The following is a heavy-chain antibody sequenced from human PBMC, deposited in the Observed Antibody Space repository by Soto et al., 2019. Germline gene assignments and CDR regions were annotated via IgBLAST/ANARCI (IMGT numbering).Heavy chain of an antibody. CDR1: GFTVSRNY. CDR3: VRVTTMHLFDS. CDR2: IYINSGT. Sequence: SLRLCCAASGFTVSRNYMSWIRQAPGKGLEWVSVIYINSGTNYLDSVKGRFTISRDNSKNMLFLEMNSLTAEDTALYYCVRVTTMHLFDSWGQGTLVTVSS. V-gene: IGHV3-66*01. D-gene: IGHD5-18*01. J-gene: IGHJ4*02.